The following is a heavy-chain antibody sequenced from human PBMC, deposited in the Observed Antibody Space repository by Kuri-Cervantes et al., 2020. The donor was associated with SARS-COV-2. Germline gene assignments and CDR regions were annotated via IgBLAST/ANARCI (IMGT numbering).Heavy chain of an antibody. J-gene: IGHJ6*02. Sequence: KVSCKGSGYSFTSYWISWVRQMPGKGLEWMGRIDPSDSYTNYSPSFQGHVTISADKSISTAYLQWSSLKALDTAMYYCARGVAARPNYYYYGMDVWGQGTTVTVSS. CDR2: IDPSDSYT. V-gene: IGHV5-10-1*01. CDR1: GYSFTSYW. D-gene: IGHD6-6*01. CDR3: ARGVAARPNYYYYGMDV.